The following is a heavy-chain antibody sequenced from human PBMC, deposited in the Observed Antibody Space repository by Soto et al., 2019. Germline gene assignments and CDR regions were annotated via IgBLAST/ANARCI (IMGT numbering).Heavy chain of an antibody. V-gene: IGHV3-53*01. CDR3: ATPGPKWPRHSFEI. CDR1: GFSVSTHY. CDR2: IYADGNM. Sequence: EVQLVESGGGLIQPGGSLRLSCAASGFSVSTHYLTWVRQAPGTGLESVAVIYADGNMYYADSVQGRFTISRDNSKNTLYLQMNSLRAEDTAVYYCATPGPKWPRHSFEIWGQGTMVTVSS. J-gene: IGHJ3*02. D-gene: IGHD5-12*01.